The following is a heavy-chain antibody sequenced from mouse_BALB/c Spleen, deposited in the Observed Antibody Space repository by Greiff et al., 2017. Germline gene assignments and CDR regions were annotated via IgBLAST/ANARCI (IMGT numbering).Heavy chain of an antibody. CDR1: GFTFSSYT. D-gene: IGHD1-1*01. CDR2: ISSGGSYT. J-gene: IGHJ1*01. CDR3: TRDGITTVVHWYFDV. V-gene: IGHV5-6-4*01. Sequence: EVKLMESGGGLVKPGGSLKLSCAASGFTFSSYTMSWVRQTPEKRLEWVATISSGGSYTYYPDSVKGRFTISRDNAKNTLYLQMSSLKSEDTAMYYCTRDGITTVVHWYFDVWGAGTTVTVSS.